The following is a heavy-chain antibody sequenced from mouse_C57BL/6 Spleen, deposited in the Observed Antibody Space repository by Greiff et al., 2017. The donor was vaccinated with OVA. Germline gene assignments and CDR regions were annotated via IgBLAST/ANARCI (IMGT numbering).Heavy chain of an antibody. CDR2: IDPETGGT. V-gene: IGHV1-15*01. Sequence: VKLVESGAELVRPGASVTLSCKASGYTFTDYEMHWVKQTPVHGLEWIGAIDPETGGTAYNQKFKGKAILTADKSSSTAYMELRSLTSEDSAVYYCTRPYYYGSSLYYFDYWGQGTTLTVSS. CDR1: GYTFTDYE. CDR3: TRPYYYGSSLYYFDY. D-gene: IGHD1-1*01. J-gene: IGHJ2*01.